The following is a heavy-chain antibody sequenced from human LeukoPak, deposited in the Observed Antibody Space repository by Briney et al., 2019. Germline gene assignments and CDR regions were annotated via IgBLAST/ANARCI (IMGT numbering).Heavy chain of an antibody. D-gene: IGHD6-19*01. CDR2: IYHSGST. CDR3: ARDKRSSGWYNWFDP. Sequence: PSETLSLTCTVSGYSISSGYYWGWIRQPPGKGLEWIGSIYHSGSTYYNPSLKSRVTISVDTSKNQFSLKLSSVTAADTAVYYCARDKRSSGWYNWFDPWGQGTLVTVSS. J-gene: IGHJ5*02. V-gene: IGHV4-38-2*02. CDR1: GYSISSGYY.